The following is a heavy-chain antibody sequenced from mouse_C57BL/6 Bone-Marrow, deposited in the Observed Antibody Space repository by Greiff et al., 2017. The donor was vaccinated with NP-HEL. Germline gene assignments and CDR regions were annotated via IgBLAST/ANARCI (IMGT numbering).Heavy chain of an antibody. CDR1: GFNIKDYY. V-gene: IGHV14-2*01. J-gene: IGHJ2*01. D-gene: IGHD1-1*01. CDR3: ARWGVLRSNYFDY. CDR2: IDPEDGET. Sequence: VQLQQSGAELVKPGASVKLSCTASGFNIKDYYMHWVKQRTEQGLEWIGRIDPEDGETKSAPKFQGKATITADTSSNTAYLQLSSLTSEDTAVYYCARWGVLRSNYFDYWGQGTTLTVSS.